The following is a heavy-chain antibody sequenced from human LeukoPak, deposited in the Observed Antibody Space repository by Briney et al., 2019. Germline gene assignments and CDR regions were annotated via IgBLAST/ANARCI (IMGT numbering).Heavy chain of an antibody. Sequence: SQTLSLTCTVPGGSISSGDYYWSWVRQPPGTGLEWIGYIYYSGSTYYNPSLKSRVTISVDTSKTQFSLKLSSVTAADTAVYYCARTIFGVVNSVAFDIWGQGTMVTVSS. CDR3: ARTIFGVVNSVAFDI. CDR1: GGSISSGDYY. V-gene: IGHV4-30-4*08. CDR2: IYYSGST. D-gene: IGHD3-3*01. J-gene: IGHJ3*02.